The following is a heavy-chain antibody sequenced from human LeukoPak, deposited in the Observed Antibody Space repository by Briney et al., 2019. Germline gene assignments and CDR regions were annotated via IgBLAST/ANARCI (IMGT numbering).Heavy chain of an antibody. V-gene: IGHV4-4*02. J-gene: IGHJ5*02. Sequence: PSGTLSLTCAVSGGSISSSNWWSWVRQPPGKGLEWIGEIYHSGSTNYNPSLKSRVTISVDKSKNQFSLKPSSVTAADTAVYYCARDSGTTGEVKFDPWGQGTLVTVSS. CDR2: IYHSGST. CDR3: ARDSGTTGEVKFDP. D-gene: IGHD3-10*01. CDR1: GGSISSSNW.